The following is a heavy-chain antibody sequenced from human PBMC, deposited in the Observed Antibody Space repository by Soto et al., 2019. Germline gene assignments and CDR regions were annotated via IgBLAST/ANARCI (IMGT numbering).Heavy chain of an antibody. V-gene: IGHV1-8*01. J-gene: IGHJ5*02. Sequence: ASVKVSCKASGYTFTSYDINWVRQATGQGFEYLGWMNPNSGNTGYVKKFQGRVTMTRDTSMSTAYMELSSLRSEDTAVYFLSGGIKLGEFLRLFDPLGPGTLVTVS. D-gene: IGHD2-21*01. CDR2: MNPNSGNT. CDR3: SGGIKLGEFLRLFDP. CDR1: GYTFTSYD.